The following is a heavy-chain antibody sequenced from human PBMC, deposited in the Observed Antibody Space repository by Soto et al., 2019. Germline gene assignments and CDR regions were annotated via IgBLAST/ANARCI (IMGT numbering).Heavy chain of an antibody. V-gene: IGHV3-23*01. D-gene: IGHD6-19*01. CDR1: GFTFSSYA. CDR3: AKGSSGWYERFDY. Sequence: EVQLLESGGGLVQPGGSLRLSCAASGFTFSSYAMSWVRQAPGKGLEWVSAISGSGGSTYDADSVKGRFTISRDNSKNTLYLQMSSLRAEDTAVYYCAKGSSGWYERFDYWGQGTLVTVSS. J-gene: IGHJ4*02. CDR2: ISGSGGST.